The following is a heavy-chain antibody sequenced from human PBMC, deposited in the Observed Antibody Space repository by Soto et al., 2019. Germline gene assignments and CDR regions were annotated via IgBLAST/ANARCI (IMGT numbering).Heavy chain of an antibody. D-gene: IGHD3-16*01. V-gene: IGHV3-23*01. CDR2: ISASGGST. CDR3: AKSRYVGDNYGLDH. J-gene: IGHJ4*02. CDR1: GFSFRTYA. Sequence: PGGSLRLSCAASGFSFRTYAMSWVRQAPGKGLEWVAGISASGGSTYYADSVKGRFTISRDNSKITLYLQLNSLRAEDTAVYYCAKSRYVGDNYGLDHWGQGSLVTVSS.